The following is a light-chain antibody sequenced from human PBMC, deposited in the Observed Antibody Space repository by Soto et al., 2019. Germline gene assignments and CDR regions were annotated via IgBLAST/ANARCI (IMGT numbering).Light chain of an antibody. J-gene: IGLJ1*01. Sequence: QAVVTQEPSLTVSPGGTVTLTCDSSTGAVTSGHWPHWFQQKPGQAPRTLIYDTDNKHPWTPARFSGSLLGGKAALTLSGAQHEDEADYHCLVIFTGVGEVFGTGTKLTVL. CDR3: LVIFTGVGEV. CDR2: DTD. V-gene: IGLV7-46*01. CDR1: TGAVTSGHW.